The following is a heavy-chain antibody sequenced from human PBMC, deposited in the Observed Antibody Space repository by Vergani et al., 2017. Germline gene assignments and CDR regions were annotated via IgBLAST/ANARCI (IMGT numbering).Heavy chain of an antibody. D-gene: IGHD2-15*01. CDR1: GDSVISTDYH. CDR3: ASKRGACRAAYCHSYDF. J-gene: IGHJ4*02. V-gene: IGHV4-39*01. CDR2: MAYSGST. Sequence: QVQLQESGPGLVKPSETLSLTCTVSGDSVISTDYHWGWIRQPPGKGLEWIASMAYSGSTSYNPSLESRISISFETPKNQFSLRLTSVTAADTAVYYCASKRGACRAAYCHSYDFWGPGTLVGVSS.